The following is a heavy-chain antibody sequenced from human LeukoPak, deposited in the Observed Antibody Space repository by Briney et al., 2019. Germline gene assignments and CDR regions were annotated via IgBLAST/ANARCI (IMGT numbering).Heavy chain of an antibody. J-gene: IGHJ4*02. CDR2: TIWNSGSI. CDR1: GPTLDIHA. Sequence: GGSLRLSCAASGPTLDIHAMQWVRQAPGKGLEWVSGTIWNSGSIGYADSVKGRFTISRDNAKDPLYLQMNSRRAKVTALYTCAKDISVGATTYCFDYWGQGTLVTVSS. CDR3: AKDISVGATTYCFDY. D-gene: IGHD1-26*01. V-gene: IGHV3-9*01.